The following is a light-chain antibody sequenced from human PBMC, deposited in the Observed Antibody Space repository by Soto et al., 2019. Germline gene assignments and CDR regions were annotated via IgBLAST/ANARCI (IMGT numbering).Light chain of an antibody. CDR2: GAS. V-gene: IGKV3-20*01. CDR1: QRVSSNY. CDR3: HQYGTLPYA. Sequence: IVLTQSPGTLSLSPGERATLSCRASQRVSSNYVAWYQHKPGQAPRLLIHGASIRATGIPDRFSGSGSGTDFTLTISRLEPEDFAVYYCHQYGTLPYALGQGTKLQIK. J-gene: IGKJ2*01.